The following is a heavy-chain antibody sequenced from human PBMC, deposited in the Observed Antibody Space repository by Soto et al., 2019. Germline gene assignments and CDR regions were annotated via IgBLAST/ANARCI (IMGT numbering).Heavy chain of an antibody. CDR3: ARRPTLTYYFDY. J-gene: IGHJ4*02. Sequence: PSETLSLTCTVSGCSIISYYWSWIRQPPGKGLEWIGYIYYTGTTNYNPSLNSRVTISVDTSKNQFSLKLSSVTAADTAVYYCARRPTLTYYFDYWGQGTLVTVSS. V-gene: IGHV4-59*08. CDR2: IYYTGTT. CDR1: GCSIISYY.